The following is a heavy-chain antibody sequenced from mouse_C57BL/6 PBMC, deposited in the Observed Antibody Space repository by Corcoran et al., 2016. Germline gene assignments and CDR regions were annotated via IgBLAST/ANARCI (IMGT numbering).Heavy chain of an antibody. CDR2: INTYSGVP. CDR1: AYTFTTYG. CDR3: SRGGYSNFLYFDV. Sequence: QIQLVQSGPELKKPGETVKISCKAAAYTFTTYGMSWVKQAPGKGVKWMVWINTYSGVPTYADDFKERFAFSLETSASTAYLLINNRKNEDTATYFCSRGGYSNFLYFDVWGTGTTVTVSS. V-gene: IGHV9-3*01. J-gene: IGHJ1*03. D-gene: IGHD2-5*01.